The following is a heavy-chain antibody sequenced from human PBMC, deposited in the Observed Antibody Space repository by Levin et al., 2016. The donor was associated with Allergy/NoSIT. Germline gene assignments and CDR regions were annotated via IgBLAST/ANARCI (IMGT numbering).Heavy chain of an antibody. CDR2: IYPGDSDT. Sequence: VRQMPGKGLEWMGIIYPGDSDTRYSPSFQGQVTISADKSISTAYLQWSSLRASDTAMYYCARLPYYDFLIGDFDYWGQGSLVTVSS. CDR3: ARLPYYDFLIGDFDY. J-gene: IGHJ4*02. D-gene: IGHD3-3*01. V-gene: IGHV5-51*01.